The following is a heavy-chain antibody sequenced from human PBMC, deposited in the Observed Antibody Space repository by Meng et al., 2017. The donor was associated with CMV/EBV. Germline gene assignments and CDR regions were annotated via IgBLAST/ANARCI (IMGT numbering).Heavy chain of an antibody. CDR1: GFTFSNYN. D-gene: IGHD3-10*01. CDR3: ARDGKKTLGLYMVRGVIGYYGMDV. CDR2: ISSSSSYI. J-gene: IGHJ6*02. Sequence: GGSLRLSCAASGFTFSNYNINWVRQAPGKGLEWVSSISSSSSYIYYADSVQGRFTISRDNAKNSLYLQMNSLRVEDTAAYYCARDGKKTLGLYMVRGVIGYYGMDVWGQGTTVTVSS. V-gene: IGHV3-21*01.